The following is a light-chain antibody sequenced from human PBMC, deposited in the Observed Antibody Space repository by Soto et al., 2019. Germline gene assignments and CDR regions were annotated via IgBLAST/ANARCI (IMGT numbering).Light chain of an antibody. V-gene: IGKV3-11*01. Sequence: EIVLTQSPATLSLSPGERATLSCRASKSVSSHLARYQQKPGQAPRLLMYDASNRATGIPARFSGSGSGTDFTLIISSLEPEEFAVYLCQQRSNWLLTFGGGTKVEIK. J-gene: IGKJ4*01. CDR3: QQRSNWLLT. CDR2: DAS. CDR1: KSVSSH.